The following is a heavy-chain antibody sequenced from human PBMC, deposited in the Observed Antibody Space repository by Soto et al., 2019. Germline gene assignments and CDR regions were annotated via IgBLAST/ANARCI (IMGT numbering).Heavy chain of an antibody. D-gene: IGHD3-3*01. J-gene: IGHJ5*02. V-gene: IGHV1-46*01. CDR1: GDTFTSYY. CDR2: INPHGGST. Sequence: ASVKVSCKAPGDTFTSYYLNRVRQAPGQGLEWMGVINPHGGSTKYAQKFQGRVTMTRDTSRSTVYMELRSLRSDDTAIYYCARSSGGNFGIIIEGSNWFDPWGQGTLVTVSS. CDR3: ARSSGGNFGIIIEGSNWFDP.